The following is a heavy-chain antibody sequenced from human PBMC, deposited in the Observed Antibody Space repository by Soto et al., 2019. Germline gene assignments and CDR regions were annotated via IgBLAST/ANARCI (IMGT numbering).Heavy chain of an antibody. CDR1: GFTFSSRW. J-gene: IGHJ4*02. Sequence: EVRLVESGGGLVQPGGSLRLSCATSGFTFSSRWMHWVRQAPGKGLVWVSYINSDGSTTTYADSVKGRFTISRDNAKNTVYLQMKSLRVDDTAVYYCARDTIYSTDYWGQGTLVTVSS. V-gene: IGHV3-74*01. CDR2: INSDGSTT. CDR3: ARDTIYSTDY. D-gene: IGHD4-4*01.